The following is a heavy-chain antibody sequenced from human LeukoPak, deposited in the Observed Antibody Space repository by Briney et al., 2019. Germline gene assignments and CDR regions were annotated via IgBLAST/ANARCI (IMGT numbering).Heavy chain of an antibody. CDR3: ARDRPGGSSLDY. CDR1: GGSISGDY. D-gene: IGHD6-13*01. Sequence: PSETLSLTCTVFGGSISGDYWSWIRQSPEKGLEWIAYIHSSGSTSYNPSLKSRVTISVDTSKNEFSLKLTSVNAADTAVYYCARDRPGGSSLDYW. V-gene: IGHV4-59*01. CDR2: IHSSGST. J-gene: IGHJ4*01.